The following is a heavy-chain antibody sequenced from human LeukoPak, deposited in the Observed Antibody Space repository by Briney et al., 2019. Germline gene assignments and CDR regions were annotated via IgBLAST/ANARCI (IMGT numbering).Heavy chain of an antibody. CDR2: IRYDGSNK. Sequence: GGSLRLSCAASGFTFSSYGMHWVRQAPGKGLEWVAFIRYDGSNKYYADSVKGRFTISRDNSKNTLYLQMNSLRAEDTAVYYCAKRPHSGLDYWGQGTLVTVSS. CDR3: AKRPHSGLDY. D-gene: IGHD3-10*01. V-gene: IGHV3-30*02. J-gene: IGHJ4*02. CDR1: GFTFSSYG.